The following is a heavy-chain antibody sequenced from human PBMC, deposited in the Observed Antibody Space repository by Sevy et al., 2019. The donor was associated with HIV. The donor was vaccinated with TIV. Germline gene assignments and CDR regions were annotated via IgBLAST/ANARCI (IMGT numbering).Heavy chain of an antibody. CDR3: ARDNNYVSDC. V-gene: IGHV3-7*01. D-gene: IGHD3-16*01. Sequence: GGSLRLSCVASGFTFSSYYMNWVRQAPGKGLEWVANIKKDGIEKHYVDSEMGRFTISRDNAKNSLYLQMNSLRVEDTAVYYCARDNNYVSDCWGQGTLVTVSS. CDR1: GFTFSSYY. CDR2: IKKDGIEK. J-gene: IGHJ4*02.